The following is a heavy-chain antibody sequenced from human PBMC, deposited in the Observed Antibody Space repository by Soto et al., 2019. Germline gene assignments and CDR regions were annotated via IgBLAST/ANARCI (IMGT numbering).Heavy chain of an antibody. CDR3: ATSLRFLEWLSYFQH. CDR2: ISGSGGST. V-gene: IGHV3-23*01. CDR1: GFTFSSYA. J-gene: IGHJ1*01. Sequence: GGSLRLSCAASGFTFSSYAMSWVRQAPGKGLEWVSAISGSGGSTYYADSVKGRFTISRDNSKNTLYLQMNSLRAEDTAVYYCATSLRFLEWLSYFQHWGQGTLVTVSS. D-gene: IGHD3-3*01.